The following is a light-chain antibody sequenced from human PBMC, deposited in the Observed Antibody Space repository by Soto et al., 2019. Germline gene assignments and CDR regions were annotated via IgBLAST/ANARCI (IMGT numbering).Light chain of an antibody. CDR3: QQYKNWPPST. J-gene: IGKJ4*01. CDR2: DAS. CDR1: QSVSSY. V-gene: IGKV3-11*01. Sequence: DIVLTQSPATLSLSPGERATLSCRASQSVSSYLAWYQQKPGQAPRLLIYDASNRATGIPARFSGSGSGTEFTLTISSLQSEDFAVYYCQQYKNWPPSTLGGGTRGDI.